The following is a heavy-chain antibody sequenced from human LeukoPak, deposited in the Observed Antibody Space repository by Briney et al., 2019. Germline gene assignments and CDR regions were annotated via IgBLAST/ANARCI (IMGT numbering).Heavy chain of an antibody. CDR3: AKELVGSYVESRGDY. Sequence: PGGSLRLSCAASGFTFSSYAMSWVRQAPGKGLEWFSAISGSGGSTYYADSVKGRFTISRDNSKNTLYLQMSSLRAEDTAVYYCAKELVGSYVESRGDYWGQGTLVTVSS. J-gene: IGHJ4*02. CDR1: GFTFSSYA. CDR2: ISGSGGST. V-gene: IGHV3-23*01. D-gene: IGHD1-26*01.